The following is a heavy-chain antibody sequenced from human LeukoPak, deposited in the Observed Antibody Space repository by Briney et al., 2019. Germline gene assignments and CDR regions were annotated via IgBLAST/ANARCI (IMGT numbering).Heavy chain of an antibody. V-gene: IGHV4-34*01. D-gene: IGHD1-1*01. J-gene: IGHJ5*02. CDR1: GGSFSGYY. CDR3: ARPATRGTTGRWFDP. Sequence: SETLSLTCAVYGGSFSGYYWSWIRQPPGKGLEWIGEINHSGSTNYNPSLKSRVTISVDTSKNQFSLKLSSVTAADTAVYYCARPATRGTTGRWFDPWGQGTLVTVSS. CDR2: INHSGST.